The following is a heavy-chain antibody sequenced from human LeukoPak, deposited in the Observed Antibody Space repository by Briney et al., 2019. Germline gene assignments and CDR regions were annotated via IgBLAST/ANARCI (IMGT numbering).Heavy chain of an antibody. Sequence: PSETLSLTCAVYGGSFSGYYWSWIRQPPGKGLEWIGEINHSGSTNYNPSLKSRVTISVDTSKNQFSLKLSSVTAADTAVYYCARGRVAAAGTDYWGKGTLVTVSS. V-gene: IGHV4-34*01. D-gene: IGHD6-13*01. CDR2: INHSGST. CDR3: ARGRVAAAGTDY. CDR1: GGSFSGYY. J-gene: IGHJ4*02.